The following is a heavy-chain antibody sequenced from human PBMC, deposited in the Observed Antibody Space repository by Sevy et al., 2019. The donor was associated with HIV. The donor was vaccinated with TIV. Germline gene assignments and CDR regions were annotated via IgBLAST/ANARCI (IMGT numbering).Heavy chain of an antibody. CDR2: ISWDGGST. V-gene: IGHV3-43D*04. D-gene: IGHD6-6*01. J-gene: IGHJ5*02. Sequence: GGFLRLSCAASGFTFDDYAMHWVRQAPGKGLEWVSLISWDGGSTYYADSVKGRFTISRDNSKNSLYLQMNSLRAEDTALYYCAKEGGRAARSPTPQGWFDPWGQGTLVTVSS. CDR3: AKEGGRAARSPTPQGWFDP. CDR1: GFTFDDYA.